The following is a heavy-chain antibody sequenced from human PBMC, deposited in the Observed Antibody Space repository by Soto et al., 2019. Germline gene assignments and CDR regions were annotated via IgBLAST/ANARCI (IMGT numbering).Heavy chain of an antibody. J-gene: IGHJ5*02. Sequence: SETLSLTCTVSGGSISTYCWSWIRQPPGKGLEWIGYVYYSGRTNSGSTYYNPSLKSRVTISVDTSKNQFSLKLSSVTAADTAVYYCARLGAAAGWFDPWGQGTLVTVSS. CDR3: ARLGAAAGWFDP. CDR2: VYYSGRTNSGST. D-gene: IGHD6-13*01. V-gene: IGHV4-59*08. CDR1: GGSISTYC.